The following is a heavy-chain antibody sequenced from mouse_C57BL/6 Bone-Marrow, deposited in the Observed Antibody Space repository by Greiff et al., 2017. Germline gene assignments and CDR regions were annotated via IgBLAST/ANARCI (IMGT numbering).Heavy chain of an antibody. CDR3: TRVGYEGYYERDY. CDR2: IDPETGGT. CDR1: GYTFTDYE. V-gene: IGHV1-15*01. Sequence: QVQLKQSGAELVRPGASVTLSCKASGYTFTDYEMHWVKQTPVHGLEWIGAIDPETGGTAYNQKFKGKAILTADKSSSTAYMELRSLTSEDSAVYYCTRVGYEGYYERDYWGQGTTLTVSS. J-gene: IGHJ2*01. D-gene: IGHD2-3*01.